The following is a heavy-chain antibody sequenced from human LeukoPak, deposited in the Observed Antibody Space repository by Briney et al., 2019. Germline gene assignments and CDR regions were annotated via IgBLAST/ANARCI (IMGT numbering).Heavy chain of an antibody. CDR1: GGTFSRYA. D-gene: IGHD5-24*01. Sequence: ASVKVSCKASGGTFSRYAISWVRQAPGQGLEWMGGIIPIFGTANYAQKCQGGVPTTTDESTSTACMELSSLRSEDTAVYYCARGLGMATSFAYWGQGTLVTVSS. CDR2: IIPIFGTA. J-gene: IGHJ4*02. V-gene: IGHV1-69*05. CDR3: ARGLGMATSFAY.